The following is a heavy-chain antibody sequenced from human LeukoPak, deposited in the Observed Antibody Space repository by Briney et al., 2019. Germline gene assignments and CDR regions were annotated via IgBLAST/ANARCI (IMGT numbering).Heavy chain of an antibody. CDR3: ASGRGYYGSGSYYSDDAFDI. CDR1: GVSISSYY. Sequence: PSETLSLTCTVSGVSISSYYWSWIRQPPGKGLEWIGYIYYSGSTNYNPSLKSRVTISVDTSKNQFSLKLSSVTAADTAVYYCASGRGYYGSGSYYSDDAFDIWGQGTMVTVSS. J-gene: IGHJ3*02. D-gene: IGHD3-10*01. V-gene: IGHV4-59*12. CDR2: IYYSGST.